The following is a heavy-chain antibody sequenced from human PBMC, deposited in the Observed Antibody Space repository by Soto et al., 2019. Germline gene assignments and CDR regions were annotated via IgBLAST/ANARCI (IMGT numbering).Heavy chain of an antibody. CDR1: GGSFSGYY. Sequence: QVQLQQWGAGLLKPSETLSLTCAVSGGSFSGYYWSWIRQPPGRGLEWIGEINHSGSTNYNPSLKSRVTLSVDTSKNQFSLKLRSVTAADTAVYFCARAVGGYDFWSASYYYYYYMDVWGKGTTVTGSS. J-gene: IGHJ6*03. D-gene: IGHD3-3*01. V-gene: IGHV4-34*01. CDR2: INHSGST. CDR3: ARAVGGYDFWSASYYYYYYMDV.